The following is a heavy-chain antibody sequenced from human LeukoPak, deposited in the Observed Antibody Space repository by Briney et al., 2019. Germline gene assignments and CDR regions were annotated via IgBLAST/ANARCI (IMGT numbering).Heavy chain of an antibody. Sequence: PGGSLRLSCAASGFTFSSYGMHWVRQAPGKGLEWVAVISYDGSNKYYADSVKGRFTISRDNSKNTLYLQMNSLRAEDTAVYYCAKLGHDYSNYSFDYWGQGTLVTVSS. V-gene: IGHV3-30*18. CDR2: ISYDGSNK. CDR3: AKLGHDYSNYSFDY. J-gene: IGHJ4*02. D-gene: IGHD4-11*01. CDR1: GFTFSSYG.